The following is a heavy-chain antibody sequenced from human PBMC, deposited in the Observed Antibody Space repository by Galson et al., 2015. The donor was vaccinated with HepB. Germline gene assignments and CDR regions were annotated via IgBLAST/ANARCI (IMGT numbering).Heavy chain of an antibody. J-gene: IGHJ4*02. CDR3: ATRGVSTNNWDFDH. V-gene: IGHV3-23*01. CDR2: ISGDGISA. Sequence: SLRLSCAASGFTFSTHAMAWVRQAPGKGLEWVSAISGDGISAPYADSVRGRFTISRDNSKNTLYLQMNSLRVDDTAVYYCATRGVSTNNWDFDHWGQGTLVTVSS. CDR1: GFTFSTHA. D-gene: IGHD1-1*01.